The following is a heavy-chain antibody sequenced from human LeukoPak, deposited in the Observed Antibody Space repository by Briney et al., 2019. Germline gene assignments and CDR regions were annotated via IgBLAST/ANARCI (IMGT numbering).Heavy chain of an antibody. V-gene: IGHV3-49*04. CDR2: IRSKAYGGTT. D-gene: IGHD5-18*01. Sequence: GGSLRLSCTASGFTFGDYAMSWVRQAPGKGLEWVGFIRSKAYGGTTEYAASVKGRFTISRDDSKSTAYLQMNSLKTEDTAVYYCTRVRGYSYGYGDYWGQGTLVTVSS. J-gene: IGHJ4*02. CDR3: TRVRGYSYGYGDY. CDR1: GFTFGDYA.